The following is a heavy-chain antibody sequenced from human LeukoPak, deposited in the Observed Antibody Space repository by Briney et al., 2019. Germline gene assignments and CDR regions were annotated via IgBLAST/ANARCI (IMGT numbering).Heavy chain of an antibody. V-gene: IGHV4-59*08. J-gene: IGHJ4*02. Sequence: PSETLSLTCTVSGGSLSPYYWSWSGQPPGKGLEWIGYVHYSGSTKYNPSLKSRVTISLDTSKNQFSLRLRSVSAADTAVYYCARHYKSTGTTVFDYWGRGTLVTVSS. CDR3: ARHYKSTGTTVFDY. CDR1: GGSLSPYY. D-gene: IGHD4-11*01. CDR2: VHYSGST.